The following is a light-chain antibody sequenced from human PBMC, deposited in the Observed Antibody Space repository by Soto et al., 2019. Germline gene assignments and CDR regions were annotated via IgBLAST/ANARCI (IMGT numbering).Light chain of an antibody. CDR1: QSVSHN. J-gene: IGKJ2*01. CDR3: EQYNSWPPLYT. CDR2: FAS. V-gene: IGKV3-15*01. Sequence: EIVMTQSPATLSVSPGEGATLSCRASQSVSHNLAWYQQKPGQAPRLLIYFASTRATGIPTRFSGSGSGTEFTLTISSLQSEDFAFYYFEQYNSWPPLYTFGQGTKLEIK.